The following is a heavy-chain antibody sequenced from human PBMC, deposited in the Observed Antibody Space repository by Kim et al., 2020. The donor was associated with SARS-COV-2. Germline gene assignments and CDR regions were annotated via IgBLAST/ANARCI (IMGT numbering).Heavy chain of an antibody. J-gene: IGHJ4*02. CDR3: AARPPRGGSGSYYNDRYFDY. D-gene: IGHD3-10*01. CDR1: GFTFSSYA. Sequence: GGSLRLSCAASGFTFSSYAMSWVRQAPGKGLEWVSAISGSGGSTYYADSVKGRFTISRDNSKNTLYLQMNSLRAEDTAVYYCAARPPRGGSGSYYNDRYFDYWGQGTLVTVSS. CDR2: ISGSGGST. V-gene: IGHV3-23*01.